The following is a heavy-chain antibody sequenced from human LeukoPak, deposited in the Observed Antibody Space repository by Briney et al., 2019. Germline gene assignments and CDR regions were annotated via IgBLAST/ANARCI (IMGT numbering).Heavy chain of an antibody. Sequence: GASVKVSCKASGYTFTDYYMHWVRQAPGQGLEWMGWINPNSGGTNYAQKFQGRVTMTLDTSISTAYMELSRLRSDDTAVYYCARIGRWPNNDFDYWGQGTLVTVSS. CDR3: ARIGRWPNNDFDY. CDR2: INPNSGGT. D-gene: IGHD1-26*01. V-gene: IGHV1-2*02. CDR1: GYTFTDYY. J-gene: IGHJ4*02.